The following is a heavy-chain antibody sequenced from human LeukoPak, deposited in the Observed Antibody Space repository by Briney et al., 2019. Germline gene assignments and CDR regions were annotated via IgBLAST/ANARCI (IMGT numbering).Heavy chain of an antibody. D-gene: IGHD3-10*01. CDR2: IWYDGSNK. CDR1: GFTFSSYC. CDR3: ASDQLWFGELFYGATTNWFDP. Sequence: GGSLRLSCAPSGFTFSSYCMHWVRQAPGKWLEWVAVIWYDGSNKYYADSVKSRFTISRDNSKNTLYLQMNSLRAEDTAVYYCASDQLWFGELFYGATTNWFDPWGQGTLVTVSS. V-gene: IGHV3-33*01. J-gene: IGHJ5*02.